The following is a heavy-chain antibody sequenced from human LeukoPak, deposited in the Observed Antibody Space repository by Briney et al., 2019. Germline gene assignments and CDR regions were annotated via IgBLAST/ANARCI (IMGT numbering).Heavy chain of an antibody. CDR2: IIPRSGTA. Sequence: SVKVSGKASGRTFSTHAISWVRQAPGQALEWMGGIIPRSGTANYAQKFQGRVTINADESTSTAYMELSSLTPGDTAVYYCARDPAERLRGATYYYYMDVWGKGTTVTVSS. CDR3: ARDPAERLRGATYYYYMDV. J-gene: IGHJ6*03. CDR1: GRTFSTHA. V-gene: IGHV1-69*13. D-gene: IGHD1-1*01.